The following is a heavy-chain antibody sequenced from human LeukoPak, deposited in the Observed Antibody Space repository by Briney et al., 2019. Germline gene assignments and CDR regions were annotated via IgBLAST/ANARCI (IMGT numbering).Heavy chain of an antibody. CDR3: ARLKRPQQHLVRGYFDY. CDR2: INHSEST. D-gene: IGHD6-13*01. CDR1: GGSFSGYY. Sequence: SETLSLTCAVYGGSFSGYYWSWIRQPPGKGLEWIGEINHSESTNYNPSLKSRVTISVDTSKNQFSLKLSSVTAADTAVYYCARLKRPQQHLVRGYFDYWGQGTLVTVSS. J-gene: IGHJ4*02. V-gene: IGHV4-34*01.